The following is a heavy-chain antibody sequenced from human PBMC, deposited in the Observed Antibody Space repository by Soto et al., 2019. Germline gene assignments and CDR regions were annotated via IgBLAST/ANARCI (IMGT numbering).Heavy chain of an antibody. D-gene: IGHD5-12*01. CDR1: GFTFSSYA. CDR3: AKDRVATTPRYYFDY. V-gene: IGHV3-23*01. J-gene: IGHJ4*02. Sequence: VSLRLSCAASGFTFSSYAMSWVRQAAGKGLEWVSAISGSGGSTYYADSVKGRFTISRDNSKNTLYLQMNSLRAEDTAVYYCAKDRVATTPRYYFDYWGQGTLVTVSS. CDR2: ISGSGGST.